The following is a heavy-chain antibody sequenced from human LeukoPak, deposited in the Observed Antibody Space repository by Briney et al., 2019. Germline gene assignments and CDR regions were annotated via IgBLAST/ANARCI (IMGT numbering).Heavy chain of an antibody. CDR2: IKQDGSEK. D-gene: IGHD2-15*01. CDR3: ARDRDYSPTWILQH. CDR1: GFTFSSYW. Sequence: GGSLRLSCAASGFTFSSYWMSWVRQAPGKGLEWVANIKQDGSEKYYVDSVKGRFTISRDNAKNSLYLQMNSLRAEDTAVYYCARDRDYSPTWILQHWGQGTLVTVSS. V-gene: IGHV3-7*03. J-gene: IGHJ1*01.